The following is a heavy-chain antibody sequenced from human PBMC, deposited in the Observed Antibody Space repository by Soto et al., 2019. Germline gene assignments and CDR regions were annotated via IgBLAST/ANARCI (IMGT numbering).Heavy chain of an antibody. J-gene: IGHJ4*02. CDR3: EKVGDPTTYYFHFNY. D-gene: IGHD3-22*01. V-gene: IGHV3-23*01. Sequence: GGSLRLSCEVSGFTFSRYAMSWVRQAPGKGLEWVSAVTGRGESTFYADSVKGRFTISRDNSKNSLYLQMNGLRDEDTAMYYCEKVGDPTTYYFHFNYWGQGTQVTVSS. CDR2: VTGRGEST. CDR1: GFTFSRYA.